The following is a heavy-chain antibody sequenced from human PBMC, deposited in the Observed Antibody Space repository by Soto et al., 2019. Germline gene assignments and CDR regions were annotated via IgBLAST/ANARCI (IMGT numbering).Heavy chain of an antibody. Sequence: QVQLQESGPGLVKPSETLSLTCTVSGGSVSSGSYYWTWIRQPPGKGLEWIGYISYTGTTNYNPSLKSRVTTPVDTSKNQFPLRLRSVTPADTALYYCAKLVAVAGTDDWFDPWGQGTLVTVSS. CDR1: GGSVSSGSYY. D-gene: IGHD6-19*01. J-gene: IGHJ5*02. CDR3: AKLVAVAGTDDWFDP. CDR2: ISYTGTT. V-gene: IGHV4-61*01.